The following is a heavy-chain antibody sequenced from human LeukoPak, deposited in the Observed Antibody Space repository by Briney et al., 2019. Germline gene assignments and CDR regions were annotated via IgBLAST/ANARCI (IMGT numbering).Heavy chain of an antibody. CDR3: ARDRAAMIVVVTGFDY. CDR2: ISAYNGNT. Sequence: ASVKVSCKASGGTFSSYGISWVRQAPGQGLEWMGWISAYNGNTNYAQKLQGRVTMTTDTSTSTAYMELRSLRSDDTAVYYCARDRAAMIVVVTGFDYWGQGTLVTVSS. J-gene: IGHJ4*02. V-gene: IGHV1-18*01. CDR1: GGTFSSYG. D-gene: IGHD3-22*01.